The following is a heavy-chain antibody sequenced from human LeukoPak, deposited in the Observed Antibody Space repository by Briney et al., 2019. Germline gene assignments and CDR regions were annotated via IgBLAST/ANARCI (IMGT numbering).Heavy chain of an antibody. D-gene: IGHD3-22*01. Sequence: GGSLRLSCAASGFTFSSYSMNWVRQAPGKGLEWVSSISSSSSYKYYADSVKGRFTISRDDAKNSLHLQMSSLRVEDTAVYYCARDYRPMRYYFDQWGQGTLVTVSS. CDR3: ARDYRPMRYYFDQ. V-gene: IGHV3-21*01. CDR1: GFTFSSYS. CDR2: ISSSSSYK. J-gene: IGHJ4*02.